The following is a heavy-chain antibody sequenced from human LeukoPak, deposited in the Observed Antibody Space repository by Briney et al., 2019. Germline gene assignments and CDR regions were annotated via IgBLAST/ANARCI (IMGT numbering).Heavy chain of an antibody. V-gene: IGHV3-21*01. Sequence: GGSLRLSCAASGFTFSSYSMNWVRQAPGKGLEGVSSISSSSSYIYYADSVKGRFTISRDNAKNSLYLQMNSLRAEDTAVYYCARDTNYDILIGYFDYWGQGTLVTVSS. CDR3: ARDTNYDILIGYFDY. J-gene: IGHJ4*02. CDR1: GFTFSSYS. CDR2: ISSSSSYI. D-gene: IGHD3-9*01.